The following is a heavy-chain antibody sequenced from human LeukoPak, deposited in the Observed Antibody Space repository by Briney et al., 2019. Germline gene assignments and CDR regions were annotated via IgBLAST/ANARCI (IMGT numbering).Heavy chain of an antibody. D-gene: IGHD7-27*01. J-gene: IGHJ4*02. CDR2: IGSSGGGI. CDR3: AIDPNWGTHS. V-gene: IGHV3-23*01. CDR1: GFTFSTYT. Sequence: GGSLRLSCAASGFTFSTYTMYWVRHPPGKRLEWVSIIGSSGGGIHYADSVKSRFTISRDNSKNALYLQMNSLRVEDTAVYYCAIDPNWGTHSWGQGVLATVSS.